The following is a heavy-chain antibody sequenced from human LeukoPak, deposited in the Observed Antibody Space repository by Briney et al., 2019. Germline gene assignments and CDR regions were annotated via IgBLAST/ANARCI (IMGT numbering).Heavy chain of an antibody. CDR3: ARIRDGYNDAYDL. Sequence: GASVKVSCKASGYTFTSYDINWVRQATGQGLEWMGWMNPNSDNTGYAQKFQGRVTLTRDASTSTVYMELSSLRSEDTAIYYCARIRDGYNDAYDLWGQGTVVTVPS. CDR2: MNPNSDNT. D-gene: IGHD5-24*01. CDR1: GYTFTSYD. V-gene: IGHV1-8*01. J-gene: IGHJ3*01.